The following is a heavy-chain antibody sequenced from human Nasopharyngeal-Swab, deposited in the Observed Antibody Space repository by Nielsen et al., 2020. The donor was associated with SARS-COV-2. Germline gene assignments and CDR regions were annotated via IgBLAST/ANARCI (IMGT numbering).Heavy chain of an antibody. D-gene: IGHD6-13*01. CDR3: ARKSIAAAGRWVDY. Sequence: WLRQAPGRRLEGMGWFIAGNGNTKYSQKFQGRVTITRDTSASTAYMELSSLRSEDTAVYYCARKSIAAAGRWVDYWGQGTLVTVSS. J-gene: IGHJ4*02. V-gene: IGHV1-3*01. CDR2: FIAGNGNT.